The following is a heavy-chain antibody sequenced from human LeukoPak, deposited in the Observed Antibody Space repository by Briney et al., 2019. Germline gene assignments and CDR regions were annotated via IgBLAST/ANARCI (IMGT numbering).Heavy chain of an antibody. CDR1: GYSISSGYY. CDR2: IYHSGST. J-gene: IGHJ6*03. CDR3: ARAFYPGYYSYMAV. Sequence: SETLSLTCSVSGYSISSGYYWGRIRQPPGKGLEWIGSIYHSGSTNYNPSLKSRVTISVDTSNNQFSLKLSSVTAADTAVYYCARAFYPGYYSYMAVWGKGTTVTVSS. D-gene: IGHD3-3*02. V-gene: IGHV4-38-2*02.